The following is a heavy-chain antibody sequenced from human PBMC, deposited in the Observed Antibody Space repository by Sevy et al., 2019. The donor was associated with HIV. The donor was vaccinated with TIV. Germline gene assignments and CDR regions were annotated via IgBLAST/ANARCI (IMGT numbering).Heavy chain of an antibody. CDR1: GFTFSSYG. V-gene: IGHV3-33*01. J-gene: IGHJ4*02. CDR2: IWYDGSNK. CDR3: ASQGYCSGGSCYRYFDY. Sequence: LKISCAASGFTFSSYGMHWVRQAPGKGLEWVAVIWYDGSNKYYADSVKGRFTISRDNSKNTLYLQMNGLRAEDTAVYYCASQGYCSGGSCYRYFDYWGQGTLVTVS. D-gene: IGHD2-15*01.